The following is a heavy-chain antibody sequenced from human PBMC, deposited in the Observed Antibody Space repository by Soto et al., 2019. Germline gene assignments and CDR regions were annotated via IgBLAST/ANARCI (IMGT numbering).Heavy chain of an antibody. CDR2: VYYTGST. V-gene: IGHV4-30-4*01. CDR1: GGSINSDEYY. CDR3: ARDRSNSPDLFDS. Sequence: QVQLQESGPGLMKPSQTLSLTCSVSGGSINSDEYYWSWIRQPPGGGLEWIGHVYYTGSTSYSPSLKSRLTISIDTSKNQFSLRLTSVSAADAAVYYCARDRSNSPDLFDSWGQGTLVAVSS. J-gene: IGHJ4*02. D-gene: IGHD4-4*01.